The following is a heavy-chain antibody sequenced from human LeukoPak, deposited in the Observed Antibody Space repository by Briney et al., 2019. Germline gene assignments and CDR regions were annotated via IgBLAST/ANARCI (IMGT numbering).Heavy chain of an antibody. CDR3: AKAGAVAPNEYYFDY. CDR2: ISWNSGSI. J-gene: IGHJ4*02. Sequence: GRSLRLSCAASGFTFDDYAMHWVRQAPGKGLEWVSGISWNSGSIGYADSVKGRFTISRDNAKNSLYLQMNSLRAEDTALYYCAKAGAVAPNEYYFDYWGQGTLVTVSS. CDR1: GFTFDDYA. D-gene: IGHD6-19*01. V-gene: IGHV3-9*01.